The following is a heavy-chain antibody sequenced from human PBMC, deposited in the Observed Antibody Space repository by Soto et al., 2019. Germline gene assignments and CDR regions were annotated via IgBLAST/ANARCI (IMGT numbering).Heavy chain of an antibody. J-gene: IGHJ4*02. Sequence: SETLSLTCTVSGGSISSYYWSWIRQPPGKGLEWIGYIYYSGSTYYNPSLKSRVTISVDTSKNQFSLKLSSVTAADTAVYYCALRLGDPGRLYFDYWGQGTLVTVSS. D-gene: IGHD3-16*01. CDR3: ALRLGDPGRLYFDY. CDR2: IYYSGST. CDR1: GGSISSYY. V-gene: IGHV4-59*06.